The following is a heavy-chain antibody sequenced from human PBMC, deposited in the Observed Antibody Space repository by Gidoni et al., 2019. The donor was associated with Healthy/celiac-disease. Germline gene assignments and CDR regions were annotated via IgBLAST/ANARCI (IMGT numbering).Heavy chain of an antibody. Sequence: EVQLVESGGGLVQPGGSLRLSCAASGFTLADYAMQWVRQAPGKGLEWVSGISWNSGSIGYADSVKGRFTISRDNAKNSLYLQMNSLRAEDTALYYCAKKNSRRREYSGSYTPYWYFDLWGRGTLVTVSS. J-gene: IGHJ2*01. CDR2: ISWNSGSI. CDR1: GFTLADYA. V-gene: IGHV3-9*01. D-gene: IGHD1-26*01. CDR3: AKKNSRRREYSGSYTPYWYFDL.